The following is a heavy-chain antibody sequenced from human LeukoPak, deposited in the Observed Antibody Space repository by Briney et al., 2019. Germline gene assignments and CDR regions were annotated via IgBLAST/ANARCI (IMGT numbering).Heavy chain of an antibody. J-gene: IGHJ4*02. CDR3: TRHFIRE. Sequence: GGSLRLSCAASGFTIRDHYIDWARQGPGKGLGPVGRSRNKVDRYPTNYAPSVKGRFTISRDDSKNSLYLQMNSLKAEDTAVYYCTRHFIREWGQGTLVTVSS. V-gene: IGHV3-72*01. D-gene: IGHD3-10*01. CDR2: SRNKVDRYPT. CDR1: GFTIRDHY.